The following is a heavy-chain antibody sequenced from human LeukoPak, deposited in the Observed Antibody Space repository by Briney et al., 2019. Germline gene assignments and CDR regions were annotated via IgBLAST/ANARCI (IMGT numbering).Heavy chain of an antibody. CDR1: GFTFTSSA. CDR2: IVVGSGNT. V-gene: IGHV1-58*02. D-gene: IGHD3-9*01. J-gene: IGHJ6*02. Sequence: GTSVKVSCKASGFTFTSSAMQWVRQARGQRLEWIGWIVVGSGNTNYAQKFQERVTITRDMSTSTAYMELSSLRSEDTAVYYCAAGGNIYFDRRPPYYYGMDAWGQGTTVTVSS. CDR3: AAGGNIYFDRRPPYYYGMDA.